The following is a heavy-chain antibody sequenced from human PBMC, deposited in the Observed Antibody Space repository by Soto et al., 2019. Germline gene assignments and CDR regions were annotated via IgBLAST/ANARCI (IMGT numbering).Heavy chain of an antibody. CDR1: GGTFSSSG. J-gene: IGHJ6*02. CDR3: ARWPQPRYTADPYAVDV. D-gene: IGHD3-16*02. V-gene: IGHV1-69*11. Sequence: QVHLVQSGTEVKKPGSSVKVSCKASGGTFSSSGFSWVRQAPGQGLEWMGMIVPSLDTTNYAQKLQARVTITADEVTSTAYMELRSLRSEDTAVYYCARWPQPRYTADPYAVDVWGQGTRVIVSS. CDR2: IVPSLDTT.